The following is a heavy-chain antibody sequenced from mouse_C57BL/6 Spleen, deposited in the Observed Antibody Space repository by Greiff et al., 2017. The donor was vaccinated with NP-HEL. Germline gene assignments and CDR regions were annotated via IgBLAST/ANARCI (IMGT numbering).Heavy chain of an antibody. D-gene: IGHD1-1*01. Sequence: EVKLVESGGGLVKPGGSLKLSCAASGFPFSSYTMSWVRQTPEKRLEWVATISGGGGNTYYPDSVKGRVTISRDNAKNTLYLQMSSLRSEDTALYDCARDYYGSCAYWGQGTLVTVSA. V-gene: IGHV5-9*01. CDR2: ISGGGGNT. J-gene: IGHJ3*01. CDR1: GFPFSSYT. CDR3: ARDYYGSCAY.